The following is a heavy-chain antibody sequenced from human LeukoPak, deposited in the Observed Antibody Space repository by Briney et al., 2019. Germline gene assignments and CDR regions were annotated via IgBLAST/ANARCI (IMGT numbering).Heavy chain of an antibody. J-gene: IGHJ4*02. CDR2: INHSGST. Sequence: PSETLSLTCAVYGGSFSGYYWSWIRQPPGKGLEWIGEINHSGSTNYNPSLKSRVTISVDTSKNQFSLELSSVTAADTAVYYCTRAGSYDYVWGSYRSYYFDYWGQGTLVTVSS. D-gene: IGHD3-16*02. CDR3: TRAGSYDYVWGSYRSYYFDY. CDR1: GGSFSGYY. V-gene: IGHV4-34*01.